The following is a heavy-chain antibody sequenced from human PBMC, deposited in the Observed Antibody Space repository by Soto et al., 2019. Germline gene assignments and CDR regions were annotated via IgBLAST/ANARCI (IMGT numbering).Heavy chain of an antibody. CDR1: GASNTSRY. V-gene: IGHV1-18*01. D-gene: IGHD3-10*01. J-gene: IGHJ4*01. Sequence: ASAQASSEERGASNTSRYLTSAHQSPGQGLEWMGWIDASTGNTPYAQKLQGRVTLTTAPSRSTAYMERRSLRSDDTAVYYFVRAEYCGSGSCNFLDFWGHGSRVTGSS. CDR2: IDASTGNT. CDR3: VRAEYCGSGSCNFLDF.